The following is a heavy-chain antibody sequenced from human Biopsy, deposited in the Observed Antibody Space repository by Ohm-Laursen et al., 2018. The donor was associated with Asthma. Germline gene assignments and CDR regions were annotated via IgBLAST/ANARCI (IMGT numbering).Heavy chain of an antibody. CDR2: YDHAEGGT. Sequence: GAAVKASCKLSGYSLTDLSMHWVRQAPGQGLEWMGGYDHAEGGTVNARRFQGRVTMTEDTSTDTAYMELSSLSSDDTAVYYCASDFPKDYVRYNFQFWGQGTLVTVSS. V-gene: IGHV1-24*01. CDR3: ASDFPKDYVRYNFQF. D-gene: IGHD4-17*01. CDR1: GYSLTDLS. J-gene: IGHJ4*02.